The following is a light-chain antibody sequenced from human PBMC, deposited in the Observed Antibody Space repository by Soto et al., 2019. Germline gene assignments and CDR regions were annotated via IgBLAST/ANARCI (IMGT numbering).Light chain of an antibody. CDR2: AAS. CDR3: QQSDSTPRT. CDR1: QSISSY. J-gene: IGKJ1*01. Sequence: DIPMTQSPSSLSASVGDRVTITCRASQSISSYLNWYQQKPGKAPKLLIYAASSLQSGGPSRFSGSGAGTDFTLTISSLQPEDFATYYCQQSDSTPRTVGQGTKVEIK. V-gene: IGKV1-39*01.